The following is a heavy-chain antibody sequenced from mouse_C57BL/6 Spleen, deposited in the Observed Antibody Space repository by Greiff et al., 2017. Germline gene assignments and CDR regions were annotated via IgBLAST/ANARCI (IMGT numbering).Heavy chain of an antibody. Sequence: EVQVVESGGGLVKPGGSLKLSCAASGFTFSSYAMSWVRQTPEKRLEWVATISDGGSYTYYPDNVKGRFTISRDHAKNNLYLQMSHLKSEDTAMYYGARDYGSTYYAMDYWGQGTSVTVSS. CDR1: GFTFSSYA. CDR2: ISDGGSYT. V-gene: IGHV5-4*01. CDR3: ARDYGSTYYAMDY. D-gene: IGHD1-1*01. J-gene: IGHJ4*01.